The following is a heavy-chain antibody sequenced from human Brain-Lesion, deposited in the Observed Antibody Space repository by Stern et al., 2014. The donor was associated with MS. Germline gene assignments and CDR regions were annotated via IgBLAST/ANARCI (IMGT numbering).Heavy chain of an antibody. J-gene: IGHJ4*02. D-gene: IGHD5-18*01. Sequence: VQLVESGAEVKKPGASVTVSCTPSGYTVSGHYIDWVRQAPGQGLEWVGLINPNTGATIYAQNFRGRVTLTRDTSTTTVYLDLNRLRSDDTAVYYCARRKVNTMTLDYWGQGTLVTVSS. V-gene: IGHV1-2*06. CDR2: INPNTGAT. CDR1: GYTVSGHY. CDR3: ARRKVNTMTLDY.